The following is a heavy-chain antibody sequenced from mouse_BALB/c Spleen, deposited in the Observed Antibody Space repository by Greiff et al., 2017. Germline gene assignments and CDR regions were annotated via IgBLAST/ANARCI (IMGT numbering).Heavy chain of an antibody. D-gene: IGHD2-1*01. J-gene: IGHJ1*01. CDR2: IYYSGTI. CDR1: GISFTTGNYR. CDR3: ARNGNHYWYFDV. V-gene: IGHV3-5*02. Sequence: VQLKESGPGLVKPSQTVSLTCTVTGISFTTGNYRWSWIRQFPGNKLEWIGYIYYSGTITYNPSLTSRTTITTDTSKNQFFLEMNSVTAEDTATYYCARNGNHYWYFDVWGEGTTVTVSS.